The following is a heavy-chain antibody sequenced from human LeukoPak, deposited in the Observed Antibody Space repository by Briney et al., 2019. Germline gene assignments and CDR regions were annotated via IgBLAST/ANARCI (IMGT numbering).Heavy chain of an antibody. J-gene: IGHJ4*02. D-gene: IGHD6-19*01. Sequence: GGSLRLSCAASGFTFSSYAMSWVCQAPGKGLEWVSAISGSGGSTYYADSVKGRFTISRDNSRNTLYLQMNSLRAEDTAVYYCAREGAVAGTPPFDYWGQGTLVTVSS. CDR3: AREGAVAGTPPFDY. CDR1: GFTFSSYA. CDR2: ISGSGGST. V-gene: IGHV3-23*01.